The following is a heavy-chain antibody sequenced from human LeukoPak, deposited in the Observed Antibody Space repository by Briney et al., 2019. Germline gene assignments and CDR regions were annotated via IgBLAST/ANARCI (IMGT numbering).Heavy chain of an antibody. V-gene: IGHV3-23*01. Sequence: GGSLRLSCAASGFIFSTYPMSWVRQAPGKGLEWVSAITGSGDNIYYADSVKGRFTISRDNSKNTLYLQMNSLRAGDTAVYYCARDTLGYCSSTSCYTPHYYYYYGMDVWGQGTTVTVSS. D-gene: IGHD2-2*02. J-gene: IGHJ6*02. CDR1: GFIFSTYP. CDR2: ITGSGDNI. CDR3: ARDTLGYCSSTSCYTPHYYYYYGMDV.